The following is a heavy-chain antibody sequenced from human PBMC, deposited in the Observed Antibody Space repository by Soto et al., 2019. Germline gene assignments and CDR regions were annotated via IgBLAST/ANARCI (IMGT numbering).Heavy chain of an antibody. Sequence: GGSLRLSCAASGFTFSSYSMNWVRQAPGKGLEWVSYISSSSSTIYYADSVKGRFTISRDNAKNSLYLQMNSLRAEDTAVYYCARDGSGWQCLSPNNWFDPWGQGTLVTVSS. CDR3: ARDGSGWQCLSPNNWFDP. V-gene: IGHV3-48*01. D-gene: IGHD3-10*01. CDR1: GFTFSSYS. J-gene: IGHJ5*02. CDR2: ISSSSSTI.